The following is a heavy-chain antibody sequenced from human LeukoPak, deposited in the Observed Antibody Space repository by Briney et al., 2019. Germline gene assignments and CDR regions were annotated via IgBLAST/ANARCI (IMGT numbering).Heavy chain of an antibody. J-gene: IGHJ4*02. V-gene: IGHV3-30*03. CDR2: ISFDGSNK. CDR3: AAGLYFGDW. CDR1: GFTFSSYG. Sequence: GRSLRLSCAASGFTFSSYGMQWVRPAPGKGLEWVAVISFDGSNKYYADSVKGRFTISRDNSKNTLYLQMNSLRVEDTAVYYCAAGLYFGDWWGQGTLVTVSS. D-gene: IGHD3-10*01.